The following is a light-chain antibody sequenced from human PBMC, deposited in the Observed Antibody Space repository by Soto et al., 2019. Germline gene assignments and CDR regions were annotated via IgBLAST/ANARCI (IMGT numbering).Light chain of an antibody. Sequence: QSALTQPAYVSGSPGQSITISCTGSSTDVGGYNYVSWYRQHPGKAPQLMIYEVSNRPSGVSHRFSGSKSGNTASLTISGLQAEDESDYYCSSYRGSSTPFVFGSGTKVTVL. CDR1: STDVGGYNY. CDR3: SSYRGSSTPFV. V-gene: IGLV2-14*01. J-gene: IGLJ1*01. CDR2: EVS.